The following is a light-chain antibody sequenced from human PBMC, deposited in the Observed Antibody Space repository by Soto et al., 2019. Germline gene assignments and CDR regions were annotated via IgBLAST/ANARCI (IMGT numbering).Light chain of an antibody. CDR2: DAS. CDR1: QYIGSN. CDR3: QQRSNWLT. V-gene: IGKV3-11*01. J-gene: IGKJ5*01. Sequence: EIVMTQSPATLSVSPGERATLSCRASQYIGSNLAWYQQKPGQAPRLLIYDASNRATGIPARFSGSGSGTDFTLTISSLEPEDFAVYYRQQRSNWLTFGQGTRLEIK.